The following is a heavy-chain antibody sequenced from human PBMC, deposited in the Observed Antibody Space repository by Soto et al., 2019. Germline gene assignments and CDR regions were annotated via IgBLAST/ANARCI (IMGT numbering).Heavy chain of an antibody. J-gene: IGHJ4*02. CDR2: VNTYKGNT. CDR1: GYSFTDYG. D-gene: IGHD1-7*01. CDR3: ARERGNYMYFDY. Sequence: QVQLVQSGAEVKKPGASVKVSCKASGYSFTDYGFTWVRQAPGPGLEWMGWVNTYKGNTNYAQKFQGRVTITTDTSTSTAYMELRGLRSDDTALYYCARERGNYMYFDYWGQGTLVTVSS. V-gene: IGHV1-18*01.